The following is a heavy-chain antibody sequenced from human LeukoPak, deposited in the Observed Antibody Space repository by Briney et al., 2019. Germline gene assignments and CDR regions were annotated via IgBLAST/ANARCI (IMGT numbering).Heavy chain of an antibody. J-gene: IGHJ4*02. D-gene: IGHD3-10*01. V-gene: IGHV4-59*01. Sequence: PSETLSLTCTVSGGSISSYYWSWIRQPPGKGLEWFGYIYYSGSTNYNPSPKSRGTISLDTSNNNFSLKLSSVPAPGTAGYYCARDVGSGSYFDWGQGTLVTVSS. CDR3: ARDVGSGSYFD. CDR2: IYYSGST. CDR1: GGSISSYY.